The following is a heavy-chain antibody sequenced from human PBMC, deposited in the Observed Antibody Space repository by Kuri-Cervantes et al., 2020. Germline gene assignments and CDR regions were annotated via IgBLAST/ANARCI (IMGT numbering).Heavy chain of an antibody. Sequence: GGSLRLSCEASGLIFSSYGMHWVRQAPGKGLEWVAVIYYDGKNKYYADSVKGRFTISRDNSKNTLYLQMNSLRAEDTAVYYCARDYRSRLVSNWFDPWGQGTLVTVSS. D-gene: IGHD3-16*02. J-gene: IGHJ5*01. V-gene: IGHV3-33*01. CDR3: ARDYRSRLVSNWFDP. CDR1: GLIFSSYG. CDR2: IYYDGKNK.